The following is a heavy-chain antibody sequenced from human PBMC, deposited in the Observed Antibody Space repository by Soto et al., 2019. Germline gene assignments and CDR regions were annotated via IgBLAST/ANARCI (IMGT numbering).Heavy chain of an antibody. CDR2: IYYSGST. V-gene: IGHV4-59*01. J-gene: IGHJ3*02. Sequence: PSETLSLTCTVSGGSISSYYWSWIRQPPGKGLEWIGYIYYSGSTNYNPSLKSRVTISVDTSKNQFSLKLSSVTAADTAVYYCARSPITIFGVVTPGAFDIWGQGTMVTVSS. CDR3: ARSPITIFGVVTPGAFDI. CDR1: GGSISSYY. D-gene: IGHD3-3*01.